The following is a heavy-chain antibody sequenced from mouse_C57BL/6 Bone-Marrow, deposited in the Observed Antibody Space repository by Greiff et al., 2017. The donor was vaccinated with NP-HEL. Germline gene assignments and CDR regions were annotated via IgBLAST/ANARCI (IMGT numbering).Heavy chain of an antibody. CDR2: IYPRSGNH. CDR3: ARWRGNTWFAY. J-gene: IGHJ3*01. Sequence: VQLQQSGAELARPGASVKLSCKASGYTFTSYGISWVKQRTGKGLEWIGEIYPRSGNHYYNEKFKGKATLTADKSSSTAYMELRSLTSEDSAVYFCARWRGNTWFAYWGQGTLVTVS. V-gene: IGHV1-81*01. D-gene: IGHD2-1*01. CDR1: GYTFTSYG.